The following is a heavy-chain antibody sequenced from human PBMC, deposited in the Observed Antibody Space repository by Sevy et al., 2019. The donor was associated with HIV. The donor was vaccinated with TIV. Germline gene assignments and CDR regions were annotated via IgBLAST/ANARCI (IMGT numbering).Heavy chain of an antibody. CDR1: GFTFSSYW. J-gene: IGHJ4*02. CDR3: ARVRLITMVRGVAADYFDY. CDR2: IKQDGSEK. D-gene: IGHD3-10*01. Sequence: GGSLRLSCAASGFTFSSYWMSWVRQAPGKGLEWVANIKQDGSEKYYVDSVKGRFTISRDNAKNSLYLQMNSLRAEDTAVYYCARVRLITMVRGVAADYFDYWGQGTLVTVSS. V-gene: IGHV3-7*01.